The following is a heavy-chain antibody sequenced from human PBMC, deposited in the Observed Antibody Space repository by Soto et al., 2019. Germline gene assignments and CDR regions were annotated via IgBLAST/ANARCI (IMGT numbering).Heavy chain of an antibody. J-gene: IGHJ4*02. Sequence: SETLSLTCAVYGGSFSGYYWSWIRQPPGKGLEWIGEINHSGSTNYNPSLKSRVTISVDTSKNQFSLKLSSVTAADTAVYYCARLPLITMVRGVIKYVDYWGQGTLVTVSS. CDR1: GGSFSGYY. CDR2: INHSGST. V-gene: IGHV4-34*01. D-gene: IGHD3-10*01. CDR3: ARLPLITMVRGVIKYVDY.